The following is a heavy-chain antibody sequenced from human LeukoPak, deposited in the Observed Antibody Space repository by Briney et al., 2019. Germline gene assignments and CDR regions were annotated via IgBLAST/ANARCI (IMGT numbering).Heavy chain of an antibody. J-gene: IGHJ4*02. V-gene: IGHV1-18*01. CDR1: GYTFTSYG. D-gene: IGHD1-7*01. CDR2: ISAYNGNT. CDR3: ARDEPITGTTSHADY. Sequence: APVKVSCKASGYTFTSYGISWVRQAPGQGLEWMGWISAYNGNTNHAQKLQGRVTMTTDTSTSTAYMELRSLRSDDTAVYYCARDEPITGTTSHADYWGQGTLVTVSS.